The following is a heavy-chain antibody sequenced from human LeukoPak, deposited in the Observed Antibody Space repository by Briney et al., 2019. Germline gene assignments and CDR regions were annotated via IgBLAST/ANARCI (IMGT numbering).Heavy chain of an antibody. CDR1: GFTFSSYE. D-gene: IGHD6-19*01. V-gene: IGHV3-48*03. J-gene: IGHJ4*02. CDR2: ISSSGSTI. CDR3: ARGGYSSGWYQGVRYFDY. Sequence: PGGSLRLSCAASGFTFSSYEMNWVRQAPGKGLEWVSYISSSGSTIYYADSVEGRFTISRDNAKNSLYLQMNSLRAEDTAVYYCARGGYSSGWYQGVRYFDYWGQGTLVTVSS.